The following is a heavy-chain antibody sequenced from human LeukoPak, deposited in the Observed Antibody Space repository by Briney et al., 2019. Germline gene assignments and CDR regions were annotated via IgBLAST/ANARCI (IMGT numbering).Heavy chain of an antibody. CDR2: INTAGSSP. D-gene: IGHD3-22*01. J-gene: IGHJ4*02. CDR3: ARGGDQYYSGSSGYDY. V-gene: IGHV3-74*01. CDR1: GFTFSSYW. Sequence: GGSLRLSCAASGFTFSSYWMHWVRQAPGKGLVWVSRINTAGSSPSYADSVKGRFTISRDNAKNTLYLQMNSLRVEDTAVYYCARGGDQYYSGSSGYDYWGQGTLVTVSS.